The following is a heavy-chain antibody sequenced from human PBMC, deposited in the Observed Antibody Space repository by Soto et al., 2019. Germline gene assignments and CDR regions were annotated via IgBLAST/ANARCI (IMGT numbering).Heavy chain of an antibody. D-gene: IGHD2-21*01. CDR3: VKDRRTEAYGMEV. Sequence: QVQLVESGGGVVQPGRSLRLSCAASGFTFSSHGLHWVGQAPSRGLEWVAVISYDGTNKQYGDSVKGRFTISRDNSQNTLYLQMNSLRAEDTAVYYCVKDRRTEAYGMEVWGQGTTVTVSS. CDR1: GFTFSSHG. CDR2: ISYDGTNK. V-gene: IGHV3-30*18. J-gene: IGHJ6*02.